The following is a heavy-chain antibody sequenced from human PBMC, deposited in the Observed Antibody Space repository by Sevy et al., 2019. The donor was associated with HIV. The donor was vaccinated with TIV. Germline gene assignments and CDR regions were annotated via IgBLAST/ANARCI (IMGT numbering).Heavy chain of an antibody. V-gene: IGHV3-74*01. D-gene: IGHD3-3*01. CDR3: ARDQLDYDFWSGYWAGNFYYYYGMDV. CDR1: GFTFSSYW. Sequence: GGSLRLSCAASGFTFSSYWMHWVRQAPGKGLVWVSRINSDGSSQTYGDSVKGRFTISRDNAKNTLYLQMNSLRAEDTAVYYCARDQLDYDFWSGYWAGNFYYYYGMDVWGQGTTVTVSS. CDR2: INSDGSSQ. J-gene: IGHJ6*02.